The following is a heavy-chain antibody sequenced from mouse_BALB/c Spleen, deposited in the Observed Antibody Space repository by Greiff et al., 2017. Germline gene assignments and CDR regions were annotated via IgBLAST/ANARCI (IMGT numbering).Heavy chain of an antibody. CDR3: TRGDCDHYFAY. D-gene: IGHD2-13*01. CDR1: GFTFSSYT. Sequence: EVKLVQSGGGLVKPGGSLKLSCAASGFTFSSYTMSWVRQTPEKRLEWVATISSGGSYTYYPESVKGRFTISRDNAKNTLYLQMRSLKSEDTAMYYCTRGDCDHYFAYWGQGTTLTVAS. CDR2: ISSGGSYT. J-gene: IGHJ2*01. V-gene: IGHV5-6-4*01.